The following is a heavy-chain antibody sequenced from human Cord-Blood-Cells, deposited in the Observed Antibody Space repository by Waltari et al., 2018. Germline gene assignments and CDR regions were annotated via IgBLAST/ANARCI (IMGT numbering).Heavy chain of an antibody. V-gene: IGHV1-69*01. CDR2: IIPIFGTA. Sequence: QVQLVQSGAEVKKPGSSVKDSCKATGGTFSSSPISWVRQAPGQGLEWMGGIIPIFGTANYAQKFQGRVTITADESTSTAYMELSSLRSEDTAVYYCARDWGTGDYFDYWGQGTLVTVSS. CDR1: GGTFSSSP. CDR3: ARDWGTGDYFDY. J-gene: IGHJ4*02. D-gene: IGHD3-16*01.